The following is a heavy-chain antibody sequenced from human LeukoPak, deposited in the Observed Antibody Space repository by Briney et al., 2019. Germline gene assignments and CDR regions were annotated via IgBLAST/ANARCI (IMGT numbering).Heavy chain of an antibody. CDR1: GFSLRSNA. Sequence: GGSLRLSCAASGFSLRSNAMHWVRQAPGKGLDWVTVISHDGSKTYYADSVKGRFTFSRDTSKNTLYLQMNSLRVEDTAVYYCARVESGTYYVIDFWGQGTLVTVSS. J-gene: IGHJ4*02. CDR3: ARVESGTYYVIDF. CDR2: ISHDGSKT. D-gene: IGHD1-26*01. V-gene: IGHV3-30*04.